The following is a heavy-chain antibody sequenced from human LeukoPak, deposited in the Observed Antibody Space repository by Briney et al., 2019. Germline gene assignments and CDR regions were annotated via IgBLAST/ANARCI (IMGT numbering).Heavy chain of an antibody. CDR1: GFSLSTSGMC. V-gene: IGHV2-70*01. J-gene: IGHJ4*02. CDR2: IDWDDDK. Sequence: SGPTLVNPTQTLTLTCTFSGFSLSTSGMCVSWIRQPPGKALEWLALIDWDDDKYYSTSLKTRLTISKDTSKNQVVLTMTNMDPVDTATYYCARMRKLLWFGELHGGFDYWGQGTLVTVSS. D-gene: IGHD3-10*01. CDR3: ARMRKLLWFGELHGGFDY.